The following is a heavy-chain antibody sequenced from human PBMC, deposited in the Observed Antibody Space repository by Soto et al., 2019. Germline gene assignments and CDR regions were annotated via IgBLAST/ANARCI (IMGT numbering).Heavy chain of an antibody. CDR3: MRQLGVDADNWFHP. Sequence: PGESLKISCVASGYTFTSYWIGWVRQMPGKGLEWMGIIYPGDSDTRYSPSFRGQVTISADKSISTAYLQWSILKASDTAMYYCMRQLGVDADNWFHPWGQGTLVTVS. D-gene: IGHD2-8*01. CDR1: GYTFTSYW. V-gene: IGHV5-51*01. CDR2: IYPGDSDT. J-gene: IGHJ5*02.